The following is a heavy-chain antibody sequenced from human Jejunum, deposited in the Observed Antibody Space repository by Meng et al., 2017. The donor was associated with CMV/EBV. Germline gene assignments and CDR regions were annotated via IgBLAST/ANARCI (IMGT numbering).Heavy chain of an antibody. CDR1: GGSISTYY. CDR3: ARARGKQLGLFDY. V-gene: IGHV4-59*01. CDR2: IYYSGTT. J-gene: IGHJ4*02. D-gene: IGHD6-6*01. Sequence: TGSGGSISTYYWSWIRQPPEKGLEWIGYIYYSGTTNYNPSLKSRATISVDTSKNQFSLKLISVTAADTALYYCARARGKQLGLFDYWGQGTLVTVSS.